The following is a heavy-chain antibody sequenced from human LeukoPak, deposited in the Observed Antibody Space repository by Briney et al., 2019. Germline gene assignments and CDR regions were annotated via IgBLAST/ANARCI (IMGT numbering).Heavy chain of an antibody. CDR2: IRYDESTK. J-gene: IGHJ3*02. CDR3: ARVRGGSALDI. CDR1: GFTFNNYG. D-gene: IGHD3-10*01. Sequence: GGSLRLSCAASGFTFNNYGMHWVRQAPGKGLEWVAFIRYDESTKFYAGSVKGRFTISRDNSKNTVYLQMNSLRAEDTAVYYCARVRGGSALDIWGQGTMVTVSS. V-gene: IGHV3-30*02.